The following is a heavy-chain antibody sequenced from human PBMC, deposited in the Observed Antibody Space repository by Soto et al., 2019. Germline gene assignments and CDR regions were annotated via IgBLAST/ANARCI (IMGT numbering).Heavy chain of an antibody. Sequence: QVQLQQWGAGLLKPSETLSLTCAVYGGSFSGYQWTWIRQTPGKGLEWLGEINDSGNINYKPSLKSRVTMLVDTAKKQISLKLSSLTAAGTAVYYCARGVILWFGEASRRGGYYDYMDVWGKGTSVTVSS. D-gene: IGHD3-10*01. CDR2: INDSGNI. J-gene: IGHJ6*03. CDR1: GGSFSGYQ. CDR3: ARGVILWFGEASRRGGYYDYMDV. V-gene: IGHV4-34*01.